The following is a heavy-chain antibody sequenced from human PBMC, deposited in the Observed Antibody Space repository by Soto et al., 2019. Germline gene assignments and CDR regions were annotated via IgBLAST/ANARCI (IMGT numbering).Heavy chain of an antibody. D-gene: IGHD2-15*01. Sequence: GGSLRLSCAASGFTFSSYDMHWVRQATGKGLEWVSGIGTAGDTYYPGSVKGRFTISRENAKNSLYLQMNSLRAEDTAVYYCARAGYCSGGSCYSGGLGGMDVWGQGTTVTVSS. CDR3: ARAGYCSGGSCYSGGLGGMDV. V-gene: IGHV3-13*01. CDR2: IGTAGDT. CDR1: GFTFSSYD. J-gene: IGHJ6*02.